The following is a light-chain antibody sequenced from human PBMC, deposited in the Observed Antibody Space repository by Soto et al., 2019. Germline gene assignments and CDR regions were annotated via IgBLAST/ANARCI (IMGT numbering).Light chain of an antibody. CDR2: AAS. CDR3: QKYNSSPRT. J-gene: IGKJ1*01. V-gene: IGKV1-27*01. Sequence: DIQMTQSPSSLSASVGDRVTITCRASQGMSNYLVWYQQKPGKVPKLLIYAASTLQSGVPSRFSGSGSGTDFTLTISSLQPEDVATYYCQKYNSSPRTFGQGTKVDIK. CDR1: QGMSNY.